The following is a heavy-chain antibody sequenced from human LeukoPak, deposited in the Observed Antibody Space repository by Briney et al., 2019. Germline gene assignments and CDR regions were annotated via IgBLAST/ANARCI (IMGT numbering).Heavy chain of an antibody. J-gene: IGHJ4*02. CDR3: AKDRGATVTKSFDY. V-gene: IGHV3-30*02. CDR2: IRYDGSNK. Sequence: GGSLRLSCAASGFTFSSYGMHWVRQAPGKGLEWVAFIRYDGSNKYYADSVKGRFTISRDNSKNTLYLQMNSLRAEDTAVYYCAKDRGATVTKSFDYWGQGTLVTVSS. CDR1: GFTFSSYG. D-gene: IGHD4-11*01.